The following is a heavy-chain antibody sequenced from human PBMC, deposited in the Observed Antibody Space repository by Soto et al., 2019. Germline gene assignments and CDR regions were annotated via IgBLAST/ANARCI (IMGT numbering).Heavy chain of an antibody. J-gene: IGHJ4*02. CDR1: GGSFSGYY. CDR2: INHSGST. CDR3: ARGDPDIVVVVAGPNPFDY. Sequence: PSEPLSLTCAVYGGSFSGYYWSWIRQPPGKGLEWIGEINHSGSTNYNPSLKSRVTISVDTSKNQFSLKLSSVTAADTAVYYCARGDPDIVVVVAGPNPFDYWGQGTLVTVSS. D-gene: IGHD2-15*01. V-gene: IGHV4-34*01.